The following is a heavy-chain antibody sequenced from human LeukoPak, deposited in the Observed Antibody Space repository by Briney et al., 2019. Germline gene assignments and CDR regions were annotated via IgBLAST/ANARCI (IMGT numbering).Heavy chain of an antibody. CDR1: GLTFSTYS. J-gene: IGHJ4*02. CDR3: ARDRRVYTDLFDY. Sequence: PGGSLRLSCAASGLTFSTYSMNWVRQAPGKGLEWVSSISSSSSYIYYADSVKGRFTISRDNAKNSLYLQMNSLRAEDTAVYYRARDRRVYTDLFDYWGQGTLVTVSS. V-gene: IGHV3-21*01. D-gene: IGHD5/OR15-5a*01. CDR2: ISSSSSYI.